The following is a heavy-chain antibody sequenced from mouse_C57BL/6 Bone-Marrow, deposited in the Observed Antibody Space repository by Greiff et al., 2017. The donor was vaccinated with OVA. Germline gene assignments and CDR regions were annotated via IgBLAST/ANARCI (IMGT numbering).Heavy chain of an antibody. J-gene: IGHJ4*01. CDR1: GYTFTSYT. V-gene: IGHV1-4*01. CDR3: ARDYSNPYAMDY. Sequence: VQLQQSGAELARPGASVKMSCKASGYTFTSYTMHWVKQRPGQGLEWIGYINPSSGYTKYNQKFKDKATLTVDTSSSTAYMQLSSLTSEDSAVYYCARDYSNPYAMDYWGQGTSVTVSS. D-gene: IGHD2-5*01. CDR2: INPSSGYT.